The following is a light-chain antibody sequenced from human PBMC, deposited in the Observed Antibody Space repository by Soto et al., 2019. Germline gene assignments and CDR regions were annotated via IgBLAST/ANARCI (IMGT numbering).Light chain of an antibody. CDR1: SSDVGSYNL. Sequence: QSVLTQPASVSGSPGQSITISCTGISSDVGSYNLVSWYQHRPGKGPKLMIFEGSQRPSGVSNRFFGSESGNTASLTISGLQAEDEADYYCCSYARSSTDVVFGGGTKVTVL. CDR3: CSYARSSTDVV. V-gene: IGLV2-23*01. CDR2: EGS. J-gene: IGLJ2*01.